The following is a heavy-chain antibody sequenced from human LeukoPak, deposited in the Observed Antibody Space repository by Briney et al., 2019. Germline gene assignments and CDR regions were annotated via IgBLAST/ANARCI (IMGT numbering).Heavy chain of an antibody. Sequence: PGGSLRLSCAASGFTFSSYAMSWVRQAPGKGLEWVSSISSSSSYIYYADSVKGRFTISRDNAKNSLYLQMNSLRAEDTAVYYCARFRAAYCSSTSCQKVNDYWGQGTLVTVSS. CDR2: ISSSSSYI. CDR1: GFTFSSYA. CDR3: ARFRAAYCSSTSCQKVNDY. J-gene: IGHJ4*02. D-gene: IGHD2-2*01. V-gene: IGHV3-21*01.